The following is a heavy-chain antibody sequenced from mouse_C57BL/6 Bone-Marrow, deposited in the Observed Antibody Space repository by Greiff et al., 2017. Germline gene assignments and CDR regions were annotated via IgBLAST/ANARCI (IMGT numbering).Heavy chain of an antibody. CDR3: ASTGTSYAMDY. CDR1: GYTFTDYY. Sequence: QLQQSGPELVKPGASVKISCKASGYTFTDYYMNWVKQSHGKSLEWIGDINPNNGGTSYNQKFKGKATLTVDKSSSTAYMELRSLTSEDSAVYYCASTGTSYAMDYWGQGTSVTVSS. J-gene: IGHJ4*01. V-gene: IGHV1-26*01. D-gene: IGHD4-1*01. CDR2: INPNNGGT.